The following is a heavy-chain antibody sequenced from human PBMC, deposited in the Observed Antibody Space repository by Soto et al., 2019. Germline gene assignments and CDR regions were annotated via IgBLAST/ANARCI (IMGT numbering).Heavy chain of an antibody. J-gene: IGHJ6*02. CDR3: ARDQELYDFWSGPQGYYYGMDV. CDR1: GFTFSSYW. V-gene: IGHV3-74*01. D-gene: IGHD3-3*01. Sequence: GGSLRLSCAASGFTFSSYWMHWVRQAPGKGLVWVSRINSDGSSTSYADSVKGRFTISRDNAKNTLYLQMNSLRAEDTAVYYCARDQELYDFWSGPQGYYYGMDVWGQGTTVTVSS. CDR2: INSDGSST.